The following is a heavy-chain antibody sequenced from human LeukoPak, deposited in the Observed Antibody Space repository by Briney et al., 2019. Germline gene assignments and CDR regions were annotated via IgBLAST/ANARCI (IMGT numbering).Heavy chain of an antibody. J-gene: IGHJ3*02. CDR3: ARGEVYYDSSGSGAFDI. CDR2: INPSGGST. Sequence: ASVKVSCKAFGYTFTSYYMHWVRQAPGQGLEWMGIINPSGGSTSYAQEFQGRVTMTRDMSTSTVYMELSSLRSEDTAVYYCARGEVYYDSSGSGAFDIWGQGTMVTVSS. D-gene: IGHD3-22*01. CDR1: GYTFTSYY. V-gene: IGHV1-46*01.